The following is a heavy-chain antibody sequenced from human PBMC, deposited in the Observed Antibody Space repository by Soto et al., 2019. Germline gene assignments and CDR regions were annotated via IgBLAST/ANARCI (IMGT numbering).Heavy chain of an antibody. Sequence: QVQLVQSGAEVKKPGASVKVSCKASGYTFTSTWMHWVRQAPGQGLEWMGIINPHGGAATYAEKFQGRVTMTRDTSTATNYMELSSLRSEDTAMYYCATVRSHRSAYWWLDHGGQGTQVTVSS. J-gene: IGHJ5*02. V-gene: IGHV1-46*01. CDR3: ATVRSHRSAYWWLDH. D-gene: IGHD3-3*01. CDR1: GYTFTSTW. CDR2: INPHGGAA.